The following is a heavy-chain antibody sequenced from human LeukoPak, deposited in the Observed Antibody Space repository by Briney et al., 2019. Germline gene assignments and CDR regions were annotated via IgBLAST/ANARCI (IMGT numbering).Heavy chain of an antibody. D-gene: IGHD2-2*01. V-gene: IGHV3-49*03. CDR2: IRSKAYGCTT. CDR1: GFTFGDYA. CDR3: TRRDCSSTSCYSGFDY. Sequence: GGSLRLSCTASGFTFGDYAMSWFRQAPGKGLEWVGFIRSKAYGCTTEYAASVKGRFTISRDDSKSIAYLQMNSLKTEDTAVYYCTRRDCSSTSCYSGFDYWGQGTLVTVSS. J-gene: IGHJ4*02.